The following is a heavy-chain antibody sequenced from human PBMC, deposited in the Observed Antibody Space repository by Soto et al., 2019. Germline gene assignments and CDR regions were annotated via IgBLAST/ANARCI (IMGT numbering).Heavy chain of an antibody. CDR1: GFTFNTYW. CDR3: ARDRGWYTFDH. J-gene: IGHJ4*02. V-gene: IGHV3-7*01. Sequence: EVQLVESGGGLVQPGGSLRLSCAASGFTFNTYWMSWVRQAPGGGLEWVAGIRSDGGSTYYVDSVKGRFTISRDNAKNSLYLQMNSLTTEDTAVYYCARDRGWYTFDHWGQGALVTVSS. CDR2: IRSDGGST. D-gene: IGHD6-19*01.